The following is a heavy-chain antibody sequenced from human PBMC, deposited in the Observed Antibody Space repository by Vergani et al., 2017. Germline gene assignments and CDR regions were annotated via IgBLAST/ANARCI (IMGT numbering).Heavy chain of an antibody. D-gene: IGHD6-19*01. CDR2: IIPLFGTA. CDR1: VGTFSSYA. CDR3: ARRIAVAGTHYYGMDV. V-gene: IGHV1-69*01. J-gene: IGHJ6*02. Sequence: QVQLVQSGAEVKKPGSSVKVSCKASVGTFSSYAISWVRQAPGQGLEGMGGIIPLFGTATYAQKFQGRVTIAADEPTSTAYMELSSLRAEDTPVYYCARRIAVAGTHYYGMDVWGQGTTVTVSS.